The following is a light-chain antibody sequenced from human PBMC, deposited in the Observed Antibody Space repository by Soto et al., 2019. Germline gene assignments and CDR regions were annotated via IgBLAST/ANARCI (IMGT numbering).Light chain of an antibody. CDR3: QQYGNSPLT. CDR1: QSVRSGY. V-gene: IGKV3-20*01. CDR2: AVS. Sequence: EIVVTQSPATLSLSPGERATLSCRASQSVRSGYFAWYQQKPGQAPRLLIFAVSSRATGIPDRFSGTGSGTDFTLTISRLEPEDFALYYCQQYGNSPLTFGGGTKV. J-gene: IGKJ4*01.